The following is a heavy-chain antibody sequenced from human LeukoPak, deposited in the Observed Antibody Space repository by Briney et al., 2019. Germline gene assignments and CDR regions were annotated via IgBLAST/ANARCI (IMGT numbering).Heavy chain of an antibody. J-gene: IGHJ6*03. CDR1: GGSFSGYY. D-gene: IGHD3-3*01. CDR2: INHSGST. Sequence: PSEALSLTCAVYGGSFSGYYWSWIRRPPGKGLEWIGEINHSGSTNYNPSLKSRVTISVDTSKNQFSLKLSSVTAADTAVYYCARGYVLRFLEWLSSYYYMDVWGKGTTVTVSS. CDR3: ARGYVLRFLEWLSSYYYMDV. V-gene: IGHV4-34*01.